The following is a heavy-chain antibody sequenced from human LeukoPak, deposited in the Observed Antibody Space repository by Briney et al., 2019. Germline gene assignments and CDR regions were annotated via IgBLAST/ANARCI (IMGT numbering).Heavy chain of an antibody. Sequence: GGSLRLSCAASGFTFSSYSMNWVRQAPGMGLEWVSSISSSSSYIYYADSVKGRFTISRDNAKNSLYLQMNSLRAEDTAVYYCARGSRYSSGWYDYWGQGTLVTVSS. V-gene: IGHV3-21*01. CDR3: ARGSRYSSGWYDY. CDR1: GFTFSSYS. D-gene: IGHD6-19*01. CDR2: ISSSSSYI. J-gene: IGHJ4*02.